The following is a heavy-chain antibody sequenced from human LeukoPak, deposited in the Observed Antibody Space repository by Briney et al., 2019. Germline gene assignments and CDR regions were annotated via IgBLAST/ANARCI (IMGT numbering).Heavy chain of an antibody. CDR2: ISSSSSYI. Sequence: PGGSLRLSCAASGFPFSSYAMSWVRQAPGKGLEWVSSISSSSSYIYYADSVRGRFTISRDNAKNSLFLQMNSLRGEDTAVYYCARCTTGKTFGSLREIKKSREIDYWGQGTLVTVSS. CDR1: GFPFSSYA. CDR3: ARCTTGKTFGSLREIKKSREIDY. D-gene: IGHD1-1*01. V-gene: IGHV3-21*01. J-gene: IGHJ4*02.